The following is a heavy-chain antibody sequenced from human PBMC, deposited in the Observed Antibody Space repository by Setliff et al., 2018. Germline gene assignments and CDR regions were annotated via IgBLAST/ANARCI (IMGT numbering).Heavy chain of an antibody. CDR3: ARGPPVNFGVVTPGYFEY. D-gene: IGHD3-3*01. V-gene: IGHV4-38-2*01. Sequence: PSETLSLTCGVSGYSIRNGYYWAWIRQPPGKGLEWIGSIYHGGTTYYSPSLKTRVTMSVDASQNQFSLKLSSVTAADTAKYYCARGPPVNFGVVTPGYFEYWGQGNPVTVSS. J-gene: IGHJ4*02. CDR1: GYSIRNGYY. CDR2: IYHGGTT.